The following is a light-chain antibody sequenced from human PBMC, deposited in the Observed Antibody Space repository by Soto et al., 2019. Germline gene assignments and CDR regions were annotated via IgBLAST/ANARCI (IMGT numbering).Light chain of an antibody. CDR1: QTISTY. CDR3: QQLNSFPIT. CDR2: DAS. Sequence: DIQMTQSPSSLSASVGDRVTITCRASQTISTYLNWYQQKPGKAPRLLIYDASSLLSGVPSRFSGSGSGTDFTLTISSLQPEDFATYYCQQLNSFPITFGQGTRLEIK. V-gene: IGKV1-39*01. J-gene: IGKJ5*01.